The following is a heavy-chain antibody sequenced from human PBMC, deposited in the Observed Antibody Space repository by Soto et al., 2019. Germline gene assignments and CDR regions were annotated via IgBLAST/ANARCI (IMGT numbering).Heavy chain of an antibody. J-gene: IGHJ4*02. Sequence: GASVKVSCKASGGTFSSYAISWVRQAPGQGLEWMGGIIPIFGTANYAQKFQGRVTITADKPTSTAYMELSSLRSEDTAVYYCARGIAAAGTLSWGQGTLVTVSS. D-gene: IGHD6-13*01. CDR1: GGTFSSYA. CDR3: ARGIAAAGTLS. CDR2: IIPIFGTA. V-gene: IGHV1-69*06.